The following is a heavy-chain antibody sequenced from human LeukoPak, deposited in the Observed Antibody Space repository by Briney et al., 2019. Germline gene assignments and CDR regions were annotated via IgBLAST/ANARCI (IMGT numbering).Heavy chain of an antibody. CDR1: GFTFDDYV. V-gene: IGHV3-9*01. CDR2: ISWNSGSI. D-gene: IGHD3-3*01. Sequence: GGSLRLSCAASGFTFDDYVMHWVRQAPGKGLEWVSGISWNSGSIGYADSVKGRFTISRDNAKNSLYLQMNSLRAEDTALYYCAKDTTPTIFGVVGMDVWGQGTTVTVSS. J-gene: IGHJ6*02. CDR3: AKDTTPTIFGVVGMDV.